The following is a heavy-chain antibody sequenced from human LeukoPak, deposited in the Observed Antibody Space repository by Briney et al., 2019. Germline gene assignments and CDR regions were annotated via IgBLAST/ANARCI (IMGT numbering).Heavy chain of an antibody. Sequence: GASVKVSCKASGGTFSSYAISWVRQAPGQGLEWMGRIIPILGIANYAQKFQGRVTITADKSTSTAYMELSSLRSEDTAVYYCARGRGEGLAYCGGDCYSSPFDYWGQGTLVTVSS. CDR3: ARGRGEGLAYCGGDCYSSPFDY. J-gene: IGHJ4*02. CDR2: IIPILGIA. V-gene: IGHV1-69*04. CDR1: GGTFSSYA. D-gene: IGHD2-21*02.